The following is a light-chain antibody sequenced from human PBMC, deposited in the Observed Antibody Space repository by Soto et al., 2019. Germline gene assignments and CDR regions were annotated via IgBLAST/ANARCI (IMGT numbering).Light chain of an antibody. J-gene: IGLJ1*01. CDR1: SSDVGGYNY. Sequence: QSVLTRPPSASGSPGQSVTISCTGTSSDVGGYNYVSWYQQHPGKAPRLMIYEVSKRPSGVPDRFSGSKSGNTASLTVSGLQAEDEADYYCSSYAGSNNFDFGTGTKV. CDR2: EVS. V-gene: IGLV2-8*01. CDR3: SSYAGSNNFD.